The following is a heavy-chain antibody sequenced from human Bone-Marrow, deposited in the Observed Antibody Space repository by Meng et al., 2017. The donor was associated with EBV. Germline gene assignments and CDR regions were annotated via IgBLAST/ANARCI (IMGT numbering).Heavy chain of an antibody. CDR1: EFTLRRYW. J-gene: IGHJ4*02. Sequence: EVALVESGGALVQPGGSLRLSCAASEFTLRRYWMHWVRQGPGKEPLWVSRINEDGTITNYADSVKGRFTISRDNAKNTLYLQMNNLRAEDTAVYYCSRDLAGSDDYWGRGTLVTVSS. V-gene: IGHV3-74*01. CDR3: SRDLAGSDDY. CDR2: INEDGTIT. D-gene: IGHD1-14*01.